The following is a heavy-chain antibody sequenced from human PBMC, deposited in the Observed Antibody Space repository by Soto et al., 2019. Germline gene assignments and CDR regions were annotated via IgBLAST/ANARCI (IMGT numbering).Heavy chain of an antibody. J-gene: IGHJ6*02. CDR3: ARVPGGDDFSGMDV. Sequence: GGSLRLSCAASGFTFSSYGMHWVRQAPGKGLEWVAVIWYDGSNKYYADSVKGRFTISRDNSKNTLYLQMNSLRAEDTAVYYCARVPGGDDFSGMDVWGQGTTVTVS. D-gene: IGHD3-3*01. CDR1: GFTFSSYG. V-gene: IGHV3-33*01. CDR2: IWYDGSNK.